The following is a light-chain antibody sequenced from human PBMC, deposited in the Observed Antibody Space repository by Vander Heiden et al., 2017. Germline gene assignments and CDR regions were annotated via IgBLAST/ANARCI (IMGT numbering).Light chain of an antibody. V-gene: IGLV3-21*02. CDR1: NIGSKS. Sequence: SSVLPQPPSVSVAPGQTARITCGGNNIGSKSVHWYQQKPGQDPVLVVYDDSDRPSGIPERFSGSNSGNTATLTISRVEAGDEADYYCQVWDSSSDHPSFGTGTKVTVL. CDR3: QVWDSSSDHPS. CDR2: DDS. J-gene: IGLJ1*01.